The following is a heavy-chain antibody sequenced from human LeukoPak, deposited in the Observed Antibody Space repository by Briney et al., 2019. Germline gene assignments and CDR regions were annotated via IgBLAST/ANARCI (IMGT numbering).Heavy chain of an antibody. D-gene: IGHD4-23*01. Sequence: GSLRLSCAASGFTFSSYAMSWVRQAPGKGLEWVSAISGSGGSTYYADSVKGRYTISRDNSKNTLYLQMNSLRAEDTAVYYCAKSYGGITRSFDYWGQGTLVTVSS. CDR3: AKSYGGITRSFDY. CDR2: ISGSGGST. J-gene: IGHJ4*02. V-gene: IGHV3-23*01. CDR1: GFTFSSYA.